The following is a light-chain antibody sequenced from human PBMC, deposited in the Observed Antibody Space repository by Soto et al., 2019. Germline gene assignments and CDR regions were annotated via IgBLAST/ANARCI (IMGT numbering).Light chain of an antibody. CDR3: QQYNSYST. CDR2: DAS. J-gene: IGKJ1*01. CDR1: QSISSW. V-gene: IGKV1-5*01. Sequence: DIQMTQSPSTLSASVGDRVTITCRASQSISSWLAWYQQEPGKAPKLLIYDASSLESGVPSRFSGSGSGTEFTLTISSLQPDDFATYYCQQYNSYSTFGQGTKVDNK.